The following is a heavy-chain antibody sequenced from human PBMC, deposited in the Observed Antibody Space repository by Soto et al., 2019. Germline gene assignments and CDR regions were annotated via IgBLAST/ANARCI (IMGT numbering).Heavy chain of an antibody. CDR2: INHSGGT. J-gene: IGHJ5*02. V-gene: IGHV4-34*01. D-gene: IGHD3-22*01. CDR3: ARGHRDTTIVVVMKYNWFDP. CDR1: GGSFSGYY. Sequence: SETLSLTCAVYGGSFSGYYWNWIRQPPGKGLEWIGEINHSGGTNYNPSLKSRVTISVDTSKNQFSLKLSSVTAADTAVYYCARGHRDTTIVVVMKYNWFDPWGQGTLVTVSS.